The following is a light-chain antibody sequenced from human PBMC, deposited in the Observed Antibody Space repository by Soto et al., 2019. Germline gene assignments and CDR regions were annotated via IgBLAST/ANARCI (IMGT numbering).Light chain of an antibody. J-gene: IGLJ1*01. CDR2: TND. V-gene: IGLV1-44*01. CDR3: AAWDDSLNGYV. Sequence: QSVLTQPPSASGTPGQRVTISCSGSSSNIGSNTVNWYQQLPGTAPKLLIYTNDQRPSGVPDRFSGSKSGTSASLAISGLQYEDEADYFCAAWDDSLNGYVFATGTKLTVL. CDR1: SSNIGSNT.